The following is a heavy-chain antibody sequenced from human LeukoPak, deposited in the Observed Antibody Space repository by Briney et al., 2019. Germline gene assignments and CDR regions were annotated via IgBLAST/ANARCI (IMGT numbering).Heavy chain of an antibody. D-gene: IGHD3-22*01. CDR1: GYTFTGYY. CDR2: INPNSGGT. Sequence: ASVKVSCKASGYTFTGYYMHWVRHAPGQGLEWMVWINPNSGGTNYAQKFQDRVTMTRDTSISTAYMELSRLRSDDTAVYYCARDEDYYDSSGYYNWFDPWGQGTLVTVSS. J-gene: IGHJ5*02. CDR3: ARDEDYYDSSGYYNWFDP. V-gene: IGHV1-2*02.